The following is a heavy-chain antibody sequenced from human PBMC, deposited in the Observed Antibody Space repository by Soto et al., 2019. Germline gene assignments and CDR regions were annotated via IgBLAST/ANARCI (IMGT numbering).Heavy chain of an antibody. CDR2: INSDGSST. J-gene: IGHJ6*02. Sequence: GGSLRLSCAASGFTFSSYWMHWVRQAPGKGLVWVSRINSDGSSTSYADSVKGRFTISRDNAKNTLYLQMNSLRAEDTAVYYCAREYGWNHYYYYYGMDVWGQGTTVTVSS. V-gene: IGHV3-74*01. D-gene: IGHD1-1*01. CDR3: AREYGWNHYYYYYGMDV. CDR1: GFTFSSYW.